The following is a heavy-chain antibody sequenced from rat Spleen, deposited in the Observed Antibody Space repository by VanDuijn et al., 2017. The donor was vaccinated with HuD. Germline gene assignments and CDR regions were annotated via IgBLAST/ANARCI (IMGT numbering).Heavy chain of an antibody. CDR3: TRDRTYYSAFFDY. J-gene: IGHJ2*01. Sequence: QVQLKESGPGLVQPSQTLSLTCTVSGFSLTSYHVGWIRQVPGKGLEWMGVIWGDGSTAYNSALKSRLSISRDTSKNQVFLKMNSLQTDDTGTYYCTRDRTYYSAFFDYWGQGVMVTVSS. D-gene: IGHD1-1*01. CDR1: GFSLTSYH. CDR2: IWGDGST. V-gene: IGHV2-63*01.